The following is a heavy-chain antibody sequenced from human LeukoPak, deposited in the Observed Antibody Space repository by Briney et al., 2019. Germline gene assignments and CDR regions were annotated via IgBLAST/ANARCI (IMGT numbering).Heavy chain of an antibody. Sequence: SETLSLTCTVSGGSISSSSYYWGWIRQPPGKGLEWIGSIYYSGSTYYNPSLKSRVTISVDTSKNQFSLKPSSVTAADTVVYYCARSIVVVPAASFDYWGQGTLVTVSS. CDR2: IYYSGST. CDR1: GGSISSSSYY. CDR3: ARSIVVVPAASFDY. D-gene: IGHD2-2*01. J-gene: IGHJ4*02. V-gene: IGHV4-39*01.